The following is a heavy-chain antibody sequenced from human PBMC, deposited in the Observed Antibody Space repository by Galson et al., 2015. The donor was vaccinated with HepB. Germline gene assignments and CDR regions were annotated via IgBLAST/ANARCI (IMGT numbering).Heavy chain of an antibody. D-gene: IGHD6-25*01. CDR3: VKDLSGYNSGWLGY. CDR1: GFTFSSYA. V-gene: IGHV3-64D*06. Sequence: SLRLSCAASGFTFSSYAMHWVRQAPGKGLEYVSVITNNGGTTYYADSVKGRFTISRDNSKNTLYLQMSSLRAEDTAVYYCVKDLSGYNSGWLGYWGQGTLVTVSS. J-gene: IGHJ4*02. CDR2: ITNNGGTT.